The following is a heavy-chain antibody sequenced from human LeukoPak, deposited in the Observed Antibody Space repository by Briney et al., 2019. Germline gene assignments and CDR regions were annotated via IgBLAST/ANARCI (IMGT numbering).Heavy chain of an antibody. D-gene: IGHD3-3*01. CDR3: ARVAYDFWSGYPGNWFDP. J-gene: IGHJ5*02. V-gene: IGHV4-39*02. Sequence: PSETLSLTCTVSGGSISSSDFNWGWIRQPPGKGLEWIGVISYSGSTYYNPSLKSRVTISVDTSKSHFSLKLSSVTAADTAVYYCARVAYDFWSGYPGNWFDPWGQGTLVTVSS. CDR2: ISYSGST. CDR1: GGSISSSDFN.